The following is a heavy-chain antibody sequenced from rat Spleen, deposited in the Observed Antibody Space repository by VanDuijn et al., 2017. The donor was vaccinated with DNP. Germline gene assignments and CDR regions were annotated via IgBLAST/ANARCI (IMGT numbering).Heavy chain of an antibody. Sequence: EVLLVESGGDLVQSGRSLKLSCAASGFSFSDYYMAWVRQAPTKGLEWVAYIRFDGGSTYYGDSVKGRFTISRDNAKSTLYLQMNSLRSEDMATYYCARQATMAAMDVWGQGTSVTVSS. D-gene: IGHD1-7*01. J-gene: IGHJ4*01. V-gene: IGHV5-22*01. CDR2: IRFDGGST. CDR1: GFSFSDYY. CDR3: ARQATMAAMDV.